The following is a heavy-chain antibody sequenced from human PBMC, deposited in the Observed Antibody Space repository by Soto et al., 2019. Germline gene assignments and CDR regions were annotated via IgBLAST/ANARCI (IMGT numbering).Heavy chain of an antibody. J-gene: IGHJ6*02. CDR1: GFTVSSNY. D-gene: IGHD2-8*01. CDR3: ARDRMVYAIGRSYGMDV. Sequence: GGSLRLSCAASGFTVSSNYMSWVRQAPGKGLEWVSVICSGGSTYYADSVKGRFTISRDNSKNTLYLQMNSLRAEDTAVYYCARDRMVYAIGRSYGMDVWGQGTTVTVSS. CDR2: ICSGGST. V-gene: IGHV3-53*01.